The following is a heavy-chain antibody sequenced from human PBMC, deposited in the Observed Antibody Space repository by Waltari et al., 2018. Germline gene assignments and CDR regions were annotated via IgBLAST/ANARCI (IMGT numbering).Heavy chain of an antibody. CDR2: INQDGSGK. V-gene: IGHV3-7*01. Sequence: EEQLVESGGGLVQPGGSLRLSCAASGFTFTSNWMAWVRQAPGKGLEWVANINQDGSGKRYVDSVKGRFTISRDNARNSLYLQLNSLRAEDTALYYCARDYYYYMDVWGKGTTVTVSS. J-gene: IGHJ6*03. CDR3: ARDYYYYMDV. CDR1: GFTFTSNW.